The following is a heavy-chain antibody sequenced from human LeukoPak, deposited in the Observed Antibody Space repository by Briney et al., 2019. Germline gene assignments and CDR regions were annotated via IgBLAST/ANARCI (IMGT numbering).Heavy chain of an antibody. CDR2: LSSGGSA. CDR1: GFTVSSKY. V-gene: IGHV3-53*01. J-gene: IGHJ4*02. Sequence: PGGSLRLSCAVSGFTVSSKYMSWVRQAPGKGLDWVSVLSSGGSAYYADFLQGRFTISRDNYKNTLYLQMTSVSAEDKAVYYCARAIQYPLLRGYFDHWGQGVLVNVSS. D-gene: IGHD2-2*01. CDR3: ARAIQYPLLRGYFDH.